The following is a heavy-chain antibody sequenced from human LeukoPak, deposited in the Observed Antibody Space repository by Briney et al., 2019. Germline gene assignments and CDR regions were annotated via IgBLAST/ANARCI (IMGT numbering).Heavy chain of an antibody. CDR1: GFTFSSYG. V-gene: IGHV3-30*18. J-gene: IGHJ4*02. Sequence: PGGSLRLSCAASGFTFSSYGMHWVRQAPGKGLEWVAVISYDGSNKYYADSVKGRFTISRDNSKNTLYLQMNSLRAEDTAVYYCAKTGVTTNPYYFDYWGQGTLVTVSS. CDR3: AKTGVTTNPYYFDY. D-gene: IGHD4-17*01. CDR2: ISYDGSNK.